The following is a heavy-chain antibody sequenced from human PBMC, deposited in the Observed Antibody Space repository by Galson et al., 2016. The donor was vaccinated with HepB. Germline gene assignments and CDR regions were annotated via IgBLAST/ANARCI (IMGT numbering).Heavy chain of an antibody. CDR2: ISAYNGNT. V-gene: IGHV1-18*04. CDR3: ARQLLDWLNDYYSHYYMDV. CDR1: GYTFTKYG. J-gene: IGHJ6*03. D-gene: IGHD3-3*01. Sequence: SVKVSCKASGYTFTKYGISWVRQAPGQGLEWMGWISAYNGNTNYAQKFRGRVTVTTDTSTTTAYMELRSLRSDDTAVYYCARQLLDWLNDYYSHYYMDVWGKGTTVTVSS.